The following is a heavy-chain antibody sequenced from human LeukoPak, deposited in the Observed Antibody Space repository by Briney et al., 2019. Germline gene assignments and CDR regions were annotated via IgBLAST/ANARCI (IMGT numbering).Heavy chain of an antibody. CDR1: GFTVSDYS. CDR2: ISGSGSYT. Sequence: GGSLRLSCAASGFTVSDYSMAWVRQAPGKGLEWVSAISGSGSYTDYADSVKGRFTISRDNAKNSLYLQMNSLRAEDTAVYHCAELGITMIGGVWGKGTTVTISS. V-gene: IGHV3-11*06. CDR3: AELGITMIGGV. D-gene: IGHD3-10*02. J-gene: IGHJ6*04.